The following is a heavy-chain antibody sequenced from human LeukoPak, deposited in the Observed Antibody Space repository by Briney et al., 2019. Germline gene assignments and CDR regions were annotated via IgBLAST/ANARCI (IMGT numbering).Heavy chain of an antibody. D-gene: IGHD5-18*01. V-gene: IGHV4-39*07. J-gene: IGHJ5*02. Sequence: SETLSLTCTVSGGSMSSSSYYWGWIRQPPGKGLEWIGSIYYSESTYQNPSLKSRVTISVDTSKNQFSLKLSSVTAADTAVYYCARAGTWIQLWLFDPWGQGTLVTVSS. CDR3: ARAGTWIQLWLFDP. CDR2: IYYSEST. CDR1: GGSMSSSSYY.